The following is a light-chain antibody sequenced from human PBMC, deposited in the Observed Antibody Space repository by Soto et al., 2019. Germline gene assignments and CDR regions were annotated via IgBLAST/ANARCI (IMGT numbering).Light chain of an antibody. J-gene: IGLJ2*01. V-gene: IGLV3-21*02. CDR2: DDS. Sequence: VLTQPPSVSVAPRQTARITCGGSRIGSKSVHWYQQKSGQAPVLVVYDDSDRPSGIPERFSGSNSGNTATLTISRVEAGDEADYYCQVWDSSSDLVVFGGGTKLTVL. CDR1: RIGSKS. CDR3: QVWDSSSDLVV.